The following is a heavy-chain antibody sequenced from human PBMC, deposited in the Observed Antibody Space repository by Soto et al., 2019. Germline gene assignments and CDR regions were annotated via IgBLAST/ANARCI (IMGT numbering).Heavy chain of an antibody. CDR1: GFTFSSYV. Sequence: GGSLRLSCVASGFTFSSYVIHWVRQAPGKGLEWVALISTDGTEKHYPGSVRGRFTISRDNSKNTLYLQMNSLRAEDTAVYYCARDAVVLVPAAGYGMDVWGQGTTVTVSS. D-gene: IGHD2-2*01. CDR2: ISTDGTEK. CDR3: ARDAVVLVPAAGYGMDV. V-gene: IGHV3-30-3*01. J-gene: IGHJ6*02.